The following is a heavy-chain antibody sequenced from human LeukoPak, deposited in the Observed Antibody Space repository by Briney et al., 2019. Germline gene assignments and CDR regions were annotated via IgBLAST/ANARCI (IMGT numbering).Heavy chain of an antibody. D-gene: IGHD3-10*01. Sequence: ASVKVSCKASGYTFTSYAMHWVRQAPGQRLEWMGWINAGNGNTKYSQKFQGRVTITRDTSASTAYMELSSLRSEDTAVYYCARDLMVRGSNLGIFDSWGQGTLVTVSS. V-gene: IGHV1-3*01. CDR2: INAGNGNT. CDR3: ARDLMVRGSNLGIFDS. CDR1: GYTFTSYA. J-gene: IGHJ4*02.